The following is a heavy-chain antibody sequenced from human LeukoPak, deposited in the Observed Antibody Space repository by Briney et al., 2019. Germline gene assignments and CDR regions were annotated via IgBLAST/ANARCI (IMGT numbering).Heavy chain of an antibody. J-gene: IGHJ4*02. Sequence: PSETLSLTCTVSGYSISSGYYWGWIRQPPGKGLEWIGCIYHSGSTYYNPSLKSRVTISVDTSKNQFSLKLSSVTAADTAVYYCAREYYDYVWGSYRYFDYWGQGTLVTVSS. CDR3: AREYYDYVWGSYRYFDY. CDR1: GYSISSGYY. D-gene: IGHD3-16*02. CDR2: IYHSGST. V-gene: IGHV4-38-2*02.